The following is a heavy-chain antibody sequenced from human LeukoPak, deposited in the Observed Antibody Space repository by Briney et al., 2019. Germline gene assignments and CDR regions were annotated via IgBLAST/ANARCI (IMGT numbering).Heavy chain of an antibody. CDR2: ISSSSSTI. Sequence: GSLRLSCAASGFTFSSYSMNWVRQAPGKGLEWVSYISSSSSTIYYADSVKGRFTISRDNAKNSLYLQMNSLKAEDTAVYYCARIIHVDYTPLYYFDHWGQGTLVTVSS. CDR3: ARIIHVDYTPLYYFDH. D-gene: IGHD3-16*01. J-gene: IGHJ4*02. CDR1: GFTFSSYS. V-gene: IGHV3-48*01.